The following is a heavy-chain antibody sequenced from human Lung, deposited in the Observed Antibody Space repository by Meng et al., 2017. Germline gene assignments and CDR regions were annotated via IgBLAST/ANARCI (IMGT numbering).Heavy chain of an antibody. V-gene: IGHV4-34*01. J-gene: IGHJ4*02. Sequence: VKLQQGGAGLLKASETIVLTCVVSGGSFSDYYWSWIRQHQGKGLEWIGEINHSGSTNYNPSLESRATISVDTSQNNLSLKLSSVTAADSAVYYCARGPTTMAHDFDYWGQGTLVTVSS. D-gene: IGHD4-11*01. CDR1: GGSFSDYY. CDR2: INHSGST. CDR3: ARGPTTMAHDFDY.